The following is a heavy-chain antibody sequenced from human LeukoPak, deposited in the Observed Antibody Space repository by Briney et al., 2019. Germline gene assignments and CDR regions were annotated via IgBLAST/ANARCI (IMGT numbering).Heavy chain of an antibody. Sequence: SVKVSCKASGGTFSSYAISWVRQAPGQGLEWMGRIIPILGIANYAQKFQGRVTITADKSTSTAYMELSSLRSEDTAVYYCARVQVDTAMARDYWGQETLVTVSS. CDR2: IIPILGIA. CDR3: ARVQVDTAMARDY. V-gene: IGHV1-69*04. J-gene: IGHJ4*02. D-gene: IGHD5-18*01. CDR1: GGTFSSYA.